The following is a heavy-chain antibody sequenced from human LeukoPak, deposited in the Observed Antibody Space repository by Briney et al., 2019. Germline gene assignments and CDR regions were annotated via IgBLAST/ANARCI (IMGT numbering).Heavy chain of an antibody. J-gene: IGHJ4*02. Sequence: GGSLRLSCAASGFTFSSYAMSWVRQAPGKGLEWVSGISGSGVNTYNADSVKGRFSISRDNSKNTLYLQMNSLRAEDTAVYYCARGGGYSYGSFDYWGQGTLVTVSS. D-gene: IGHD5-18*01. V-gene: IGHV3-23*01. CDR2: ISGSGVNT. CDR3: ARGGGYSYGSFDY. CDR1: GFTFSSYA.